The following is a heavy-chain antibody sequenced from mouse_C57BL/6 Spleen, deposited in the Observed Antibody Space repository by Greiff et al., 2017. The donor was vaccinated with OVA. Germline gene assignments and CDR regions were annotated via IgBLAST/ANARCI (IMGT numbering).Heavy chain of an antibody. J-gene: IGHJ4*01. D-gene: IGHD1-1*01. CDR2: IWRGGST. Sequence: VQLQESGPGLVQPSPSLSITCTVSGFSLTSYGVHWVRQSPGKGLEWLGVIWRGGSTDYNAAFISRLSISKDNSNSQVYFKMNSLQADDTAIYYCARTYYDSSSYAMDYWGQGTSVTVSS. CDR1: GFSLTSYG. CDR3: ARTYYDSSSYAMDY. V-gene: IGHV2-2*01.